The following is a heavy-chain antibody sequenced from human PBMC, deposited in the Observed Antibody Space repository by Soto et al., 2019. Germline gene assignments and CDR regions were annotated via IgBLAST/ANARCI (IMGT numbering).Heavy chain of an antibody. Sequence: GGSLRLSCAASGFTFSDYYMSWIRQPPGKGLEWISFITSSGTVTHYADSVKGRFTISRDNAKNILYLQMNSLRVEDTAVYYCARGWFGPDVWGKGTTVTVSS. D-gene: IGHD3-10*01. CDR2: ITSSGTVT. V-gene: IGHV3-11*06. J-gene: IGHJ6*04. CDR1: GFTFSDYY. CDR3: ARGWFGPDV.